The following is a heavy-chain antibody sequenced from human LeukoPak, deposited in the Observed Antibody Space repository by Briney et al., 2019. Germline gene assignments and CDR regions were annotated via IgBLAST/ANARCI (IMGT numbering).Heavy chain of an antibody. D-gene: IGHD1-14*01. CDR2: IYYSGST. V-gene: IGHV4-59*01. J-gene: IGHJ2*01. Sequence: PSETLPLTCTVSGGSISSYYWSWIRQPPGKGLEWIGYIYYSGSTNYNPSLKSRVTISVDTSKNQFFLKLSSVTAADTAVCYCARVRTRWYFDLWGRGTLVTVSS. CDR1: GGSISSYY. CDR3: ARVRTRWYFDL.